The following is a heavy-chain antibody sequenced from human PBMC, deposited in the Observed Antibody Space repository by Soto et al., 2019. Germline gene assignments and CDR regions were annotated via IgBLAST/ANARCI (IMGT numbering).Heavy chain of an antibody. D-gene: IGHD5-18*01. CDR2: IYCSGST. CDR3: ARDLRLDVDTGTYYYYGMDV. CDR1: GGSISSYY. J-gene: IGHJ6*02. V-gene: IGHV4-59*01. Sequence: SETLSLTCTVSGGSISSYYWSWIRQPPGKGLEWIGYIYCSGSTNYNPSLKSRVTISVDTSKNQFSLKLSSVTAADTAVYYCARDLRLDVDTGTYYYYGMDVWGQGTTVTVSS.